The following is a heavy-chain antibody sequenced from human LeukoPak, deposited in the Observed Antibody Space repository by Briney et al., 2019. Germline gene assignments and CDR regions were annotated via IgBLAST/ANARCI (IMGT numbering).Heavy chain of an antibody. Sequence: ASVKVSCKASGYTFTSYYMHWVRQAPGQVLEWMGIINPSGGSTSYAQKFQGRVTMTRDTSTSTVYMELSSLRSEDTAVYYCASSYNYYDSSGYYHRGDYWGQGTLVTVSS. CDR3: ASSYNYYDSSGYYHRGDY. V-gene: IGHV1-46*01. CDR2: INPSGGST. J-gene: IGHJ4*02. CDR1: GYTFTSYY. D-gene: IGHD3-22*01.